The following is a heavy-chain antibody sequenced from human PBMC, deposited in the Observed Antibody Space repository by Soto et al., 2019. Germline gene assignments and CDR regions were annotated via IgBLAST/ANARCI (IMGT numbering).Heavy chain of an antibody. Sequence: PGGSLRLSCAASGFTFSSYAMHWVRQAPGKGLEWVAVISYDGSNKYYADSVKGRFTISRDNSKNTLYLQMNSLRAEDTAVYYCARDPRGYSSFYGMDVWGQGTTVTVSS. V-gene: IGHV3-30-3*01. D-gene: IGHD5-18*01. CDR1: GFTFSSYA. CDR2: ISYDGSNK. J-gene: IGHJ6*02. CDR3: ARDPRGYSSFYGMDV.